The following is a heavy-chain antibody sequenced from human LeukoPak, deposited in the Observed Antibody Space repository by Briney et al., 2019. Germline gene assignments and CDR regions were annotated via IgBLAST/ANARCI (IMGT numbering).Heavy chain of an antibody. CDR3: AKADGSGSYSDF. J-gene: IGHJ4*02. CDR2: ISGSGGST. D-gene: IGHD3-10*01. CDR1: GLAFSDYA. Sequence: GGSLRLSCAASGLAFSDYAMSWVSKAPGKGLEWVSTISGSGGSTYYADSVKGRFTISRDNSKNTLYLQMNSLRAEDTAVYYCAKADGSGSYSDFWGQGTLVTVSS. V-gene: IGHV3-23*01.